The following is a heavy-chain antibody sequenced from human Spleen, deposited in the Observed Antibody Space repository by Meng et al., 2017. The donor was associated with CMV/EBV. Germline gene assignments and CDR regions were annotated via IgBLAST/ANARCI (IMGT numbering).Heavy chain of an antibody. V-gene: IGHV3-74*01. CDR3: GRGMVRAYSVDN. Sequence: CAASGFTFSTYWMQLVRQAPGKGLVWVSRINMDGSSTSYADVVKGRFTISRDNAKNTLYLEMNSLRAEDTAVYYCGRGMVRAYSVDNWGQGTLVTVSS. J-gene: IGHJ4*02. CDR2: INMDGSST. D-gene: IGHD3-10*01. CDR1: GFTFSTYW.